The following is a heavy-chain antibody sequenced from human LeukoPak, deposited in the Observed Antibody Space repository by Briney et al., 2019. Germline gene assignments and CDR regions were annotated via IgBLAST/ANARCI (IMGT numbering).Heavy chain of an antibody. CDR3: AMDYYDSNGYSRGWDY. CDR1: GFTFTSLP. J-gene: IGHJ4*02. V-gene: IGHV3-30*04. D-gene: IGHD3-22*01. Sequence: PGKSLRPSCAASGFTFTSLPLHWVRQAPGKGLEWVAVSSTHGSDEYYADSVKGRFTVFSDNSKKTVYLQMDSLRAEDTAVYHCAMDYYDSNGYSRGWDYWGQGTLVTVSS. CDR2: SSTHGSDE.